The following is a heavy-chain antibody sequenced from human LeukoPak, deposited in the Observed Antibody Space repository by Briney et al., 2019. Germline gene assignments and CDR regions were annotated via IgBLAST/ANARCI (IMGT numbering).Heavy chain of an antibody. D-gene: IGHD3-10*01. CDR2: INQDGSEK. CDR1: GFTFSSYW. J-gene: IGHJ4*02. CDR3: ARDTRGPFDY. V-gene: IGHV3-7*01. Sequence: SGGSPRLSCAASGFTFSSYWMSWVRQAPGKGLEWVANINQDGSEKYYVDSVKGRFTISRDNAKNSVYLQMNSLRAEDTAVYYCARDTRGPFDYWGQGTLVTVSS.